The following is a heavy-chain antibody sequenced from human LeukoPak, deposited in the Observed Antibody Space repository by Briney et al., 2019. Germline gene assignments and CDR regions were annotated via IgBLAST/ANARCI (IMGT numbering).Heavy chain of an antibody. V-gene: IGHV3-48*03. D-gene: IGHD3-10*01. Sequence: GGSLRLSCAASGFTFSSYEMNWVRQAPGKGLEWVSYISSSGSTIYYADSVKGRFTISRDNAKNSLYLQMNSLRAEDTAVYYCARVFPTRGGFGELNWFNYYHYYYMDVWGKGTTVTISS. J-gene: IGHJ6*03. CDR3: ARVFPTRGGFGELNWFNYYHYYYMDV. CDR2: ISSSGSTI. CDR1: GFTFSSYE.